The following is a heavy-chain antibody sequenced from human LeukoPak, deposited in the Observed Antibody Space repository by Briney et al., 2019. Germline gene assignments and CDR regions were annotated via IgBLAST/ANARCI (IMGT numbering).Heavy chain of an antibody. CDR1: GYTFTVYS. V-gene: IGHV1-2*02. CDR3: AREPGGWSPGNY. CDR2: INPNSGGT. J-gene: IGHJ4*02. Sequence: ASVKVSCKASGYTFTVYSMHWVRQAPGQGLEWMGWINPNSGGTYYAQTFQGRVTMTRDASINTVYMELSRLRSDDTAVYFCAREPGGWSPGNYWGQGTLVTVSS. D-gene: IGHD6-19*01.